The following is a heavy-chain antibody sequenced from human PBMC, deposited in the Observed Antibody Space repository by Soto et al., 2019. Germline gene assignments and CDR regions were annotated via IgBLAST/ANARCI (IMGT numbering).Heavy chain of an antibody. CDR1: GFTFSSYG. D-gene: IGHD2-21*02. CDR2: ISGNGGST. J-gene: IGHJ6*02. V-gene: IGHV3-23*01. CDR3: AKTTALAYCGGDCYLNDYYYYGMDV. Sequence: PGGSLRLSCAASGFTFSSYGMHWVRQVPGKGLEWVAVISGNGGSTYYADSVKGRFTISRDNSKNTLYLQMNSLRAEDTAVYYCAKTTALAYCGGDCYLNDYYYYGMDVWGQGTTVTVSS.